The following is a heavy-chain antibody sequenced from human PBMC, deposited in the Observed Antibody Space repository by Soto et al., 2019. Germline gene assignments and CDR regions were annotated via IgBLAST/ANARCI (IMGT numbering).Heavy chain of an antibody. V-gene: IGHV3-48*03. D-gene: IGHD1-1*01. CDR1: GFTFNIYE. CDR3: ATAPWNNAY. J-gene: IGHJ4*02. Sequence: EVQLVESGGGLVQPGGSLRLSCAASGFTFNIYEMNWVRQAPGKGLEWVSYISGSGGETYYADSVKGRFTVSRDNAKNSLFLQMNNLRVEDTAVYYCATAPWNNAYRGQGTLVTVSS. CDR2: ISGSGGET.